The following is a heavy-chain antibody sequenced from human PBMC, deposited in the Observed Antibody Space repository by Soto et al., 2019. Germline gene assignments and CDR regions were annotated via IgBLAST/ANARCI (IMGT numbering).Heavy chain of an antibody. V-gene: IGHV3-23*01. Sequence: EVQLLESGGGLVQPGGSLRLSCAASGFTFSSYAMSWVRQAPGKGLEWVSAISGSGGSTYYADSVKGRCTISRDNSKNTPNLQLNSLRAEDTSVYYCAKRPRDISSIDCLFVPWGQGTLVTVSS. D-gene: IGHD6-6*01. CDR3: AKRPRDISSIDCLFVP. CDR2: ISGSGGST. J-gene: IGHJ5*02. CDR1: GFTFSSYA.